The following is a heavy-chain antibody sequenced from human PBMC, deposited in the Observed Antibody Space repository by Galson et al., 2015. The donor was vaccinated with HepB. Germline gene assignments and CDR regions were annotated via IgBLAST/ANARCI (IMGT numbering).Heavy chain of an antibody. CDR2: ISSDGSRT. J-gene: IGHJ3*02. CDR1: GFTFSSSW. D-gene: IGHD3-9*01. CDR3: ARAGGRYYQWVAFDI. Sequence: SLRLSCAASGFTFSSSWMHWVRQAPGKGLVWVSRISSDGSRTSYADSAKGRFTISRDNAKNTLYLQMNSLRAEDTAVYHCARAGGRYYQWVAFDIWGQGTMVTVSS. V-gene: IGHV3-74*01.